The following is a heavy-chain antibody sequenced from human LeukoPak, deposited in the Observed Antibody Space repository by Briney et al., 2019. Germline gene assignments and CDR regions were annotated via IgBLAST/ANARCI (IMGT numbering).Heavy chain of an antibody. CDR1: GFTFSSYD. CDR2: IGTAGDT. V-gene: IGHV3-13*01. D-gene: IGHD1-7*01. CDR3: AREVIGLELRDYYYYMDV. J-gene: IGHJ6*03. Sequence: PGGSLRLSCAASGFTFSSYDMHWVRQATGKGLEWVSAIGTAGDTYYPGSVKGRFTISRDNAKNSLYLQMNSLRAEDTAVYYCAREVIGLELRDYYYYMDVWGKGTTVTVSS.